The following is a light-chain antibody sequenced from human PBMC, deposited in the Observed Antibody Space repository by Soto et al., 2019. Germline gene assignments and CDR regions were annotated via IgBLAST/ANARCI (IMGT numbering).Light chain of an antibody. Sequence: SALAQPSSVSVSPGQSITISCTGTSRDIGNYNYVSWYQHHPGKAPKLMIYEVTSRPSGVSDRFSGSKSGMTASLTISGLQPEDEADYFCASYRSANTLVVFGTGTKVTVL. CDR1: SRDIGNYNY. J-gene: IGLJ1*01. V-gene: IGLV2-14*01. CDR2: EVT. CDR3: ASYRSANTLVV.